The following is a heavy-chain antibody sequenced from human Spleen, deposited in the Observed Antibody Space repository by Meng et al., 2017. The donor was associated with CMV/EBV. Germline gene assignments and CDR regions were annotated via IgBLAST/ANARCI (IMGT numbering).Heavy chain of an antibody. J-gene: IGHJ1*01. Sequence: TFTGYYRHGVRPATGQGLEWMGRINPNSGGTNYAQKFQGRVTMTRDTSISTAYMELSRLRSDDTAVYYCARDGGEDIVVVVAEYLFQHWGQGTLVTVSS. D-gene: IGHD2-15*01. CDR3: ARDGGEDIVVVVAEYLFQH. CDR1: TFTGYY. CDR2: INPNSGGT. V-gene: IGHV1-2*06.